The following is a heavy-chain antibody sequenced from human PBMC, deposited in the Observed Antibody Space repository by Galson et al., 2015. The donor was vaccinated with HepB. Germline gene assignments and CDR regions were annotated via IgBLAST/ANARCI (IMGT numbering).Heavy chain of an antibody. CDR3: ASEYSSSSGYDY. CDR1: GFTFSSYA. Sequence: SLRLSCAASGFTFSSYAMSWVRQAPGKGLEWVSSISSSSSYIYYADSVKGRFTISRDNAKNSLYLQMNSLRAEDTAVYYCASEYSSSSGYDYWGQGTLVTVSS. CDR2: ISSSSSYI. V-gene: IGHV3-21*01. J-gene: IGHJ4*02. D-gene: IGHD6-6*01.